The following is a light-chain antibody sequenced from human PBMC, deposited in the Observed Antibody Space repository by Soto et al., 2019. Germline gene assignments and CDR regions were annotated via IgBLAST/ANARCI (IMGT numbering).Light chain of an antibody. V-gene: IGKV1-5*03. CDR3: QQYNSYSPT. CDR1: QSINTW. CDR2: KAS. J-gene: IGKJ1*01. Sequence: DIQMTQSPSTLSASVGDRVTITCRASQSINTWLAWYQQKAGKAPNLLIYKASRLESGVPSRFSGSGSETEFTLTISGLQPGDSATYYCQQYNSYSPTFGQGTKVDI.